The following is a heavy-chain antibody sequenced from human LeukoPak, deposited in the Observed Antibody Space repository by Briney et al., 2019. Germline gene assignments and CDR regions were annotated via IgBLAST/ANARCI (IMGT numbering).Heavy chain of an antibody. V-gene: IGHV3-21*04. CDR1: ELTLSNYC. D-gene: IGHD1-26*01. CDR2: ISSSSSYI. Sequence: KPGGSLRLSCAASELTLSNYCMNWVRQAPGKGLEWVSSISSSSSYIYYADSVKGRFTISRDNSKNTLYLQMNSLRAEDTAVYYCARVEWELLLSYYYYYMDVWGKGTTVTISS. J-gene: IGHJ6*03. CDR3: ARVEWELLLSYYYYYMDV.